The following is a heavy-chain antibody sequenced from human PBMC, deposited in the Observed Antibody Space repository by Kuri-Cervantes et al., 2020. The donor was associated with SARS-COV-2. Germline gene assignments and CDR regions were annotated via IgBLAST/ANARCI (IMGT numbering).Heavy chain of an antibody. CDR2: IYSGGST. J-gene: IGHJ6*03. Sequence: GGSLRLSCAASGFTFSDYYMSWVRQAPGKGLEWVSVIYSGGSTYYADSVKGRFTISRDNSKNTLYLQMNSLRAEDTAVYYCARGLGYCTNGVCYGPMDVWGKGTTVTVSS. D-gene: IGHD2-8*01. V-gene: IGHV3-66*02. CDR3: ARGLGYCTNGVCYGPMDV. CDR1: GFTFSDYY.